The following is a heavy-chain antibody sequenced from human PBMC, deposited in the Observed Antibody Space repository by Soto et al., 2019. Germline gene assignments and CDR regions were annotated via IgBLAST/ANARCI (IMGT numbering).Heavy chain of an antibody. CDR1: GFTFSSFG. CDR3: AKELDYGDRFFES. Sequence: GGSLRLSCVVSGFTFSSFGMHWVRQAPGKGLEWVAVISADGTHKFYEDSVKGRFSISRDNSKNTLYLHVSSLTAEDTAVFYCAKELDYGDRFFESWGQGTLVTVSS. CDR2: ISADGTHK. J-gene: IGHJ4*02. V-gene: IGHV3-30*18. D-gene: IGHD4-17*01.